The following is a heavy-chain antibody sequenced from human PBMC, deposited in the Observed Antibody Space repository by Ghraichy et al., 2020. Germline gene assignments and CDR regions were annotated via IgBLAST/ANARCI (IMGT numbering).Heavy chain of an antibody. CDR3: ARGKYSGYDSWFDP. V-gene: IGHV4-34*01. Sequence: SETLSLTCAVYGASFSDYYWNWIRQPPGKGLEWIGEINHSGSTNYNPSLKSRVTMSVDTAKNQFSLKLSSVTAADTAVYYCARGKYSGYDSWFDPWGQGTLVTVSS. CDR2: INHSGST. J-gene: IGHJ5*02. CDR1: GASFSDYY. D-gene: IGHD5-12*01.